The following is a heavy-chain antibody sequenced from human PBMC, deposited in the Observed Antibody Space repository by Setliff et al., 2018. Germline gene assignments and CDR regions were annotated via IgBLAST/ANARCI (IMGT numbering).Heavy chain of an antibody. Sequence: WASVKVSCKASGYTFTSYAMNWVRQAPGQGLEWMGWINTNTGNPTYAQGFTGRFVFSLDTSVSTAYLQISSLKAEDTAVYYCARVSITMVRGVIISYYYYGMDVWGQGTTVTVSS. CDR2: INTNTGNP. CDR3: ARVSITMVRGVIISYYYYGMDV. CDR1: GYTFTSYA. J-gene: IGHJ6*02. V-gene: IGHV7-4-1*02. D-gene: IGHD3-10*01.